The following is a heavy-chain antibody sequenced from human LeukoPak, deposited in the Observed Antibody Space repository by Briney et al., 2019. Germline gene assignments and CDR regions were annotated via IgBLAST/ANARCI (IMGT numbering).Heavy chain of an antibody. CDR2: ITSSSTYT. J-gene: IGHJ4*02. CDR3: ARVRGYSFGWLTGYFDY. Sequence: GGSLRLSCAASGFTFTDSYMSWIRQAPGKGLEWVSYITSSSTYTNYADSVKGRFIISRDNAKNSLFLQMGSLRAEDTAVYYCARVRGYSFGWLTGYFDYWGQGTLVTVSS. D-gene: IGHD5-18*01. V-gene: IGHV3-11*05. CDR1: GFTFTDSY.